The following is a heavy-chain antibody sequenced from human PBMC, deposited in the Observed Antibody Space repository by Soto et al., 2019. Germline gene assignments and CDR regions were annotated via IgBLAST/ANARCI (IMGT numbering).Heavy chain of an antibody. V-gene: IGHV1-3*01. CDR1: GYTFTSYA. CDR3: ARAYYDSSEQEYYDYGMDV. J-gene: IGHJ6*02. CDR2: SNAGNGNT. Sequence: QVQLVQSGAEVKKPGASVKVSCKASGYTFTSYAMHWVRQAPGQRLEWMGWSNAGNGNTKYSQKLKGRVTITRDTSASTAYMELSSLRSEDTAVYYCARAYYDSSEQEYYDYGMDVWGQGTTVTVSS. D-gene: IGHD3-22*01.